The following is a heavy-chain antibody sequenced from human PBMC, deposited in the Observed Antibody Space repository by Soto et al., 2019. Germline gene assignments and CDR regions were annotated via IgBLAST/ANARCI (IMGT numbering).Heavy chain of an antibody. J-gene: IGHJ6*02. Sequence: QVQLQESGPGLVKPSQTLSLTCTVSGGSISSGGYYWSWIRQHPGKGLEWIGYIYYSGSTYYNPSLKSRVTISVDSSKNQFSLKLSSVTAADTAVYYCASGEAFSGYDRTHYYSGMDVWGQGTTVTVSS. CDR1: GGSISSGGYY. V-gene: IGHV4-31*03. CDR2: IYYSGST. CDR3: ASGEAFSGYDRTHYYSGMDV. D-gene: IGHD5-12*01.